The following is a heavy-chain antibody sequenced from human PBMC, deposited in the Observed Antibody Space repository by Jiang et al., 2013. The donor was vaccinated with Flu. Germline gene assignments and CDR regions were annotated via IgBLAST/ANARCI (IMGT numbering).Heavy chain of an antibody. CDR3: ARVDRNAASYYFDY. CDR2: ISVYNANT. Sequence: GAEVKKPGASLKVSCKASGYTFPDYGISWVRQAPGQGLEWMGWISVYNANTYFAQKFLGRVSMTTDSSTSTAYMELRSLRSDDTAVYYCARVDRNAASYYFDYWGQGTLVTV. V-gene: IGHV1-18*01. CDR1: GYTFPDYG. D-gene: IGHD1-1*01. J-gene: IGHJ4*02.